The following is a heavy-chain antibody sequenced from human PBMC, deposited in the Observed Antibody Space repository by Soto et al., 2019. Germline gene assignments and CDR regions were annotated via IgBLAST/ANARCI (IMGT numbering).Heavy chain of an antibody. J-gene: IGHJ6*02. CDR3: ARDLSLNYYYYYGMDV. Sequence: QVQLVQSGAEVKKPGASVKVSCKASGYTFTSYGISWVRQAPGQGLEWMGWISAYNGNTNYAQKLQGRGTITTAASTSTAAKVLRSMISADTAVFYCARDLSLNYYYYYGMDVWGQGTTVTVSS. CDR2: ISAYNGNT. V-gene: IGHV1-18*01. CDR1: GYTFTSYG.